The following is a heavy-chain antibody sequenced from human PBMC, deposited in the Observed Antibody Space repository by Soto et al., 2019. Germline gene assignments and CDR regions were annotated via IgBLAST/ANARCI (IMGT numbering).Heavy chain of an antibody. V-gene: IGHV4-39*01. D-gene: IGHD3-10*01. CDR3: ARHAWFGEFDP. J-gene: IGHJ5*02. CDR1: GGSISSGSHY. CDR2: TYYTGLT. Sequence: QLQLQESGPGLVKPSETLSLTCTVSGGSISSGSHYWGWIRQSPGKGLEWIGSTYYTGLTYYNPSLKGRVTISLNTSQKQFYLKLAAVSAADTALFFCARHAWFGEFDPWGQGTLVTVSS.